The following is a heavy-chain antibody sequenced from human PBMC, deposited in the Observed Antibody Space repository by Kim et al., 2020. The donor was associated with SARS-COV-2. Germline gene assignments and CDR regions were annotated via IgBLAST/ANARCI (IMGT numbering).Heavy chain of an antibody. Sequence: YNDSAVSVKSRIAINPDTSKNQFSLQLNSVTPEDTAVYYCARGENGYFDYWGQGTLVTVSS. D-gene: IGHD2-8*01. CDR3: ARGENGYFDY. V-gene: IGHV6-1*01. CDR2: YN. J-gene: IGHJ4*02.